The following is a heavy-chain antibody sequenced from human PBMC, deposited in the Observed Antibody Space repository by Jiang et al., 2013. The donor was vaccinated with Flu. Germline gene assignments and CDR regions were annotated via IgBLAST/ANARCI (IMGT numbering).Heavy chain of an antibody. CDR2: IYYSGST. D-gene: IGHD6-6*01. V-gene: IGHV4-39*01. CDR3: ARRGSSSSFWYFDL. J-gene: IGHJ2*01. Sequence: IGSIYYSGSTYYNPSLKSRVTISVDTSKNQFSLKLSSVTAADTAVYYCARRGSSSSFWYFDLWGRGTLVTVSS.